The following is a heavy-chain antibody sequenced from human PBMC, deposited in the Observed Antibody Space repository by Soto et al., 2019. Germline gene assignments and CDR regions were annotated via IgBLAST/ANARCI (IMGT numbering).Heavy chain of an antibody. V-gene: IGHV3-23*01. J-gene: IGHJ6*02. D-gene: IGHD3-3*01. CDR1: GFTFSSYA. Sequence: GGSLRLSCAASGFTFSSYAMSWVRQAPGKGLDWVSAISGSGGSTYYADSVKGRFTISRDNSKNTLYLQMNSLRAEDTAVYYCAKVLLLRFLEWLSHYGMDVWGQGTTVTVSS. CDR3: AKVLLLRFLEWLSHYGMDV. CDR2: ISGSGGST.